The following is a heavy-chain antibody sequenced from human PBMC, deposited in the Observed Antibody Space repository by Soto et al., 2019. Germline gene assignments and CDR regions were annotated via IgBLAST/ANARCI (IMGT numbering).Heavy chain of an antibody. CDR2: ISYDGGHK. CDR3: ARVKTDYSNPRGPFFFYGMAV. D-gene: IGHD4-4*01. V-gene: IGHV3-30-3*01. CDR1: EFTFSSYA. Sequence: QVQLVESGGGVVHPERSLRLSCSASEFTFSSYAMHWVRQAPGKGLEWVAGISYDGGHKFYGDSVRGRFTISRDSSKTTVFLQMDSMRPEDTDAYYCARVKTDYSNPRGPFFFYGMAVWVKGTTVTVSS. J-gene: IGHJ6*04.